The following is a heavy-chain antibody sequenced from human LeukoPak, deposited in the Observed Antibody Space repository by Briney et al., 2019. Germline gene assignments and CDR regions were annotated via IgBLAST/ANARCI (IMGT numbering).Heavy chain of an antibody. CDR2: IFYSGST. V-gene: IGHV4-59*02. CDR3: ARGPDYGDHQRPDYYYFGMDV. D-gene: IGHD4-17*01. Sequence: SETLSLTCTVSGDSVSNCYWTWIRQPPGNGLESIGYIFYSGSTNFNPSLKSRVTMSVDTSKNQFSLKLSPVTAADTAVYHCARGPDYGDHQRPDYYYFGMDVWGKGTTVTVSS. J-gene: IGHJ6*04. CDR1: GDSVSNCY.